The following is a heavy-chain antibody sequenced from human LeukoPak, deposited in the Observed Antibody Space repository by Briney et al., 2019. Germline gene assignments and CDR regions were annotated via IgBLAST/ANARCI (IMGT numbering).Heavy chain of an antibody. CDR1: GYTFTGYY. V-gene: IGHV1-2*04. Sequence: GASVKVSCKASGYTFTGYYMHWVRQAPGQGLEWMGWINPNSGGTNYAQKFQGWVTMTRDTSISAAYMELSRLRSDDTAVYYCARGIAAAGLDASDIWGQGTMVTVSS. D-gene: IGHD6-13*01. CDR2: INPNSGGT. J-gene: IGHJ3*02. CDR3: ARGIAAAGLDASDI.